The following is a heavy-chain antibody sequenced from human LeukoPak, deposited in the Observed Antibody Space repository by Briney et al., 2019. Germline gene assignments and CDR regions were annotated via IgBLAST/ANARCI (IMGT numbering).Heavy chain of an antibody. V-gene: IGHV3-9*01. CDR1: GFTFDDYA. Sequence: GGSLRLSCAASGFTFDDYAMHWVRQAPGKGLEWVSGFSWNSGSIGYADSVKGRFTISRDNAKNSLYLQMNSLRAEDTALYYCAKDTGSSGPFDYWGQGTLVTVSS. CDR3: AKDTGSSGPFDY. CDR2: FSWNSGSI. D-gene: IGHD6-19*01. J-gene: IGHJ4*02.